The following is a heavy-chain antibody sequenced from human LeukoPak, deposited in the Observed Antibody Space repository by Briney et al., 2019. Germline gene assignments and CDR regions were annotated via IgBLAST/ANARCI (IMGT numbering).Heavy chain of an antibody. Sequence: ASVKVSCKASGYTITDYYIHWVRQAPGQGLEWMGWINPNSGGTNYAQKFQGRVTMTSDTSISTAYMELSRLRSDDTALYYCTRGSGSYWYYFDYWGQGTLVTVSS. D-gene: IGHD1-26*01. J-gene: IGHJ4*02. CDR3: TRGSGSYWYYFDY. CDR1: GYTITDYY. CDR2: INPNSGGT. V-gene: IGHV1-2*02.